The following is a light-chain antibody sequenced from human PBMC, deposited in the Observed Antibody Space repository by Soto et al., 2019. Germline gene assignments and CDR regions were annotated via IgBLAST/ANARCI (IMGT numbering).Light chain of an antibody. J-gene: IGLJ2*01. CDR3: SSYTSSSTLAV. CDR2: EVS. Sequence: QSVLTQPASVSGSPGQSITVSCTGTSRDVGGYNYVSWYQQHPGKAPKLMIYEVSTRPSGVSNRFSGSKSVNTASLTISGLQAEDEAEYYCSSYTSSSTLAVFGGGTKLTVL. CDR1: SRDVGGYNY. V-gene: IGLV2-14*01.